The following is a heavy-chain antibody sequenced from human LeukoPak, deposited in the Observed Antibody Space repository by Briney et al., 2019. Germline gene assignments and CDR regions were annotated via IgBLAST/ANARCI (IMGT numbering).Heavy chain of an antibody. D-gene: IGHD6-13*01. CDR2: IYSGGST. V-gene: IGHV3-53*04. CDR1: GFTVSSNY. CDR3: ATHSIAAAANAFDI. Sequence: GGSLRLSCAASGFTVSSNYMSWVRQAPGRGLEWVSVIYSGGSTYYADSVKGRFTISRHNSKNTLYLQMNSLRAEDTAVYYCATHSIAAAANAFDIWGQGTMVTVSS. J-gene: IGHJ3*02.